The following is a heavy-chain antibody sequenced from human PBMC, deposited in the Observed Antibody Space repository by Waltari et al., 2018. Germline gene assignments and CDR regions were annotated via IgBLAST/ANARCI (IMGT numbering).Heavy chain of an antibody. V-gene: IGHV3-74*03. J-gene: IGHJ4*02. CDR1: GFTFSSYW. CDR3: ARDWEGDRPNFDY. Sequence: EVQLVESGGGLVQPGGSLRLSCAASGFTFSSYWVHWVRQAPGKGLVWVSRIDMNGRTITYADSVKGRFTISRDNAKNTLYLQMNSLRVEDTAVYYCARDWEGDRPNFDYWGQGTLVTASS. D-gene: IGHD1-26*01. CDR2: IDMNGRTI.